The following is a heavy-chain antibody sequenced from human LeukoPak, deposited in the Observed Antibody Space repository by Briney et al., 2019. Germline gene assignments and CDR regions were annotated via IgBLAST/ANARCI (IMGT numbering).Heavy chain of an antibody. V-gene: IGHV3-74*01. J-gene: IGHJ4*02. CDR3: AKFQVGATMVGFDY. CDR2: IKYDGSAT. D-gene: IGHD1-26*01. CDR1: GFTFSNYW. Sequence: GGSLRLSCAASGFTFSNYWMHWIRQVPGKGLVWVSHIKYDGSATYYADSVKGRFTISRDNSKNTLYLQMNSLRAEDTAVYYCAKFQVGATMVGFDYWGQGTLVTVSS.